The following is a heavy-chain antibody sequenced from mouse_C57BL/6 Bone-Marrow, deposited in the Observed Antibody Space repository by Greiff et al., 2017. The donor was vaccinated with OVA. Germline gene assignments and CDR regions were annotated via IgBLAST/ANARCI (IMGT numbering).Heavy chain of an antibody. CDR1: GYTFTDYN. V-gene: IGHV1-18*01. D-gene: IGHD1-1*01. CDR3: ARPLYGSSYWYFDV. CDR2: INPNNGGT. J-gene: IGHJ1*03. Sequence: EVKLQESGPELVKPGASVKIPCKASGYTFTDYNMDWVKQSHGKSLEWIGDINPNNGGTIYNQKFKGKATLTVDKSSSTAYMELRSLTSEDTAVYYCARPLYGSSYWYFDVWGTGTTVTVSS.